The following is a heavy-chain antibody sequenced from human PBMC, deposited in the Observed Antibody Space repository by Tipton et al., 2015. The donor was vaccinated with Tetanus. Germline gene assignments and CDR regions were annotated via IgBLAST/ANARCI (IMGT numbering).Heavy chain of an antibody. CDR1: GFIFSSYG. CDR2: SWYDGTDK. Sequence: SLRLSCAASGFIFSSYGIHWVRQAPGKGLEWVAVSWYDGTDKYYADSVKGRFTISRDNSKNTLYLQMNSLRAEDPAVYYCAREADCSGGSSFSGDFDNWGQGTQVTVSS. V-gene: IGHV3-33*01. J-gene: IGHJ4*02. D-gene: IGHD2-15*01. CDR3: AREADCSGGSSFSGDFDN.